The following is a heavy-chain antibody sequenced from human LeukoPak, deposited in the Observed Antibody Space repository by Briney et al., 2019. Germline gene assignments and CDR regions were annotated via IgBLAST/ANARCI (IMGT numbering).Heavy chain of an antibody. Sequence: GSLRLSCAASGFTFSSYSMNWVRQAPGKGLEWVSSISSSSSYIYYADSVKGRFTISRDNAKNSLYLQMNSLRAEDTAVYYCAREVPYLVGYVYVWGSYLDYWGQGTLVTVSS. D-gene: IGHD3-16*02. V-gene: IGHV3-21*01. CDR2: ISSSSSYI. J-gene: IGHJ4*02. CDR1: GFTFSSYS. CDR3: AREVPYLVGYVYVWGSYLDY.